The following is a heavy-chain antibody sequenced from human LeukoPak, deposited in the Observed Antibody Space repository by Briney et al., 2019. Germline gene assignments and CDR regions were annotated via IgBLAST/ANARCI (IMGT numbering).Heavy chain of an antibody. J-gene: IGHJ4*02. D-gene: IGHD3-22*01. Sequence: GESLKISCKGSGYSCTSYWIGWVRQMPGKGLEWMGIIYPGDSDTRYSPSFQGQVTISADKSISTAYLQWSSLKASDTAMYYCARQLTPYYYDSSGYSLWGQGTLVTVSS. V-gene: IGHV5-51*01. CDR3: ARQLTPYYYDSSGYSL. CDR1: GYSCTSYW. CDR2: IYPGDSDT.